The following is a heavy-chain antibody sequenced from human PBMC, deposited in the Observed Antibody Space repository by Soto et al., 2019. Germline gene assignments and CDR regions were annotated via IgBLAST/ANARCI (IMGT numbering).Heavy chain of an antibody. J-gene: IGHJ6*03. CDR2: IKSKTDGGTT. D-gene: IGHD3-9*01. Sequence: EVQLVESGGGLVKPGGSLRLSCAASGFTFSNAWMSWVRQAPGKGLEWVGRIKSKTDGGTTDYAAPVKGRFTISRDDPKKTLYLQMTSLKTRETAVYYCTTMAPLEDVLRYFAQYYYYYYYMDAWGKGTTVTVSS. CDR1: GFTFSNAW. CDR3: TTMAPLEDVLRYFAQYYYYYYYMDA. V-gene: IGHV3-15*01.